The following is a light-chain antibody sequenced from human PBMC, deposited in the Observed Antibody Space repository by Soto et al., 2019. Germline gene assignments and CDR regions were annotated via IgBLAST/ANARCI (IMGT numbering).Light chain of an antibody. CDR2: DAS. CDR1: QRTSSW. J-gene: IGKJ4*01. V-gene: IGKV1-5*01. CDR3: QQYSTYPSLT. Sequence: DIQMTQSPSTLSASVGDRVTITCRASQRTSSWLAWYQQKPGKAPKLLIYDASTLAGGVPSRFSGSGSGTEFSLTISSLQPDDFATYYCQQYSTYPSLTFGGGTKVDIK.